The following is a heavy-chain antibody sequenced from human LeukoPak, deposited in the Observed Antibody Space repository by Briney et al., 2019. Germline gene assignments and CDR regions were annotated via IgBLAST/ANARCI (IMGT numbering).Heavy chain of an antibody. CDR2: IKQDGSEK. CDR3: ARRYDYVWGSYRYLFGSKDY. J-gene: IGHJ4*02. CDR1: GFTFSSYG. D-gene: IGHD3-16*02. Sequence: GGSLRLSCAASGFTFSSYGMHWVRQAPGKGLEWVANIKQDGSEKYYVDSVKGRFTISRDNAKNSPYLQMNSLRAEDTAVYYCARRYDYVWGSYRYLFGSKDYWGQGTLVTVSS. V-gene: IGHV3-7*01.